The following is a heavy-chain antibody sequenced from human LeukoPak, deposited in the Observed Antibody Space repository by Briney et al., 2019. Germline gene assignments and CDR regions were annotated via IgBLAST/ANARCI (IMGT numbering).Heavy chain of an antibody. Sequence: GGSLRLSCAASGFTFSSYGMHWVRQAPGKVLEWVAVISYDGSNKYYADSVKGRFTISRDNSKNTLYLQMNSLRAEDTAVYYCARRAGGYSHPYDYWGQGILVTVSS. CDR2: ISYDGSNK. CDR1: GFTFSSYG. V-gene: IGHV3-30*03. CDR3: ARRAGGYSHPYDY. J-gene: IGHJ4*02. D-gene: IGHD4-23*01.